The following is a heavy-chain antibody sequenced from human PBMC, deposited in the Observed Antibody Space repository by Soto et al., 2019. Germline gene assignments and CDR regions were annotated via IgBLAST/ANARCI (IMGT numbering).Heavy chain of an antibody. CDR3: AREPIGYCSGGSCYTTYYFDY. CDR2: IIPIFGTA. CDR1: GGTFSSNA. J-gene: IGHJ4*02. V-gene: IGHV1-69*13. D-gene: IGHD2-15*01. Sequence: WASVKVSCKASGGTFSSNAISWVRQAPGQGLEWMGGIIPIFGTANYAQKFQGRVTITADESTSTAYMELSSLRSEDTAVYYCAREPIGYCSGGSCYTTYYFDYWGQGTLVTVSS.